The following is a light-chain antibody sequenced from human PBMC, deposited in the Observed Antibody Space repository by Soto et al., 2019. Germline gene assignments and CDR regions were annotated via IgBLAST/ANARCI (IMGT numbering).Light chain of an antibody. V-gene: IGLV1-44*01. Sequence: QSVLTQPPSASGTPGQRITISCSGSSSNIGSHTVNWHQQVPGTAPKLLIYSNNERPSGVPDRFSGSESGTSASLAISGLQSGDEADYYCAAWDDSLNGVIFGGGTELTVL. J-gene: IGLJ2*01. CDR2: SNN. CDR1: SSNIGSHT. CDR3: AAWDDSLNGVI.